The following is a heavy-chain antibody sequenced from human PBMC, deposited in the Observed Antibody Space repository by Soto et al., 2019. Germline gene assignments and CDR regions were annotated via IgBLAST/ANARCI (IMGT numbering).Heavy chain of an antibody. J-gene: IGHJ6*02. V-gene: IGHV1-18*01. CDR3: AREGYYSGSGTYSPPRYYGMDV. CDR1: GYTFSSYG. CDR2: ISDYNGNT. Sequence: QVQLVQSGVEVKKAGASVKVSCKASGYTFSSYGISWARQAPGQGLEWMGWISDYNGNTHYAQKFQGRLIMTKDTSPRTAYMALRGLRSDDTAVYFWAREGYYSGSGTYSPPRYYGMDVWGQGTTVTVSS. D-gene: IGHD3-10*01.